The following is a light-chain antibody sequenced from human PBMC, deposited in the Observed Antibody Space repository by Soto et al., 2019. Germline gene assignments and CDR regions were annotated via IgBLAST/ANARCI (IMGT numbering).Light chain of an antibody. Sequence: EIVLTQSPATLSLSPGERATLSCRASQSVSSHSAWYQQKPGQAPRLLIYDASNRATGIPARFSGSGSGTDFTLTISSLEPEDFAVYYCQQRSNWVTFGQGTRLEI. V-gene: IGKV3-11*01. CDR1: QSVSSH. CDR2: DAS. J-gene: IGKJ5*01. CDR3: QQRSNWVT.